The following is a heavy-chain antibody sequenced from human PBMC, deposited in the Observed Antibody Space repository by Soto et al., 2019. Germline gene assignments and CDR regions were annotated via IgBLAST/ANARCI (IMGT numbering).Heavy chain of an antibody. CDR1: GYTFTSYG. CDR3: ARGGSITIPRVL. CDR2: MNPNSGNT. Sequence: ASVKVSCKAPGYTFTSYGINWVRQVTGQGLEWMGWMNPNSGNTGYAQKFQGRVTMSRNTSISTAYMELSSLRSDATVEYYGARGGSITIPRVLRGKGTTGIASS. J-gene: IGHJ6*04. D-gene: IGHD3-3*01. V-gene: IGHV1-8*01.